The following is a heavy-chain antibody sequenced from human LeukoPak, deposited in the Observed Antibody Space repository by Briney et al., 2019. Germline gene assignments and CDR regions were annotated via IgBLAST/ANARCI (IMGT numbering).Heavy chain of an antibody. D-gene: IGHD3-3*01. V-gene: IGHV4-34*01. Sequence: SETLSLTCAVYGGSFSGYYWSWIRQPPGKGLEWIGEINHSGSTNYNPSLKSRVTISVDTSKNQFSLKLSSVTAADTAVYYCARRRFLEWLSHYYYYYMDVWGKGTTVTVSS. J-gene: IGHJ6*03. CDR1: GGSFSGYY. CDR3: ARRRFLEWLSHYYYYYMDV. CDR2: INHSGST.